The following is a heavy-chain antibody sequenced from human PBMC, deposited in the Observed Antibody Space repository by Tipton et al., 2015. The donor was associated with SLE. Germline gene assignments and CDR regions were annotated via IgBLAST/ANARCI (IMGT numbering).Heavy chain of an antibody. CDR3: ASRGYSSSWYREIVDY. V-gene: IGHV4-59*01. Sequence: LRLSCTVSGGSISSYYWSWIRQPPGKGLEWIGYIYYSGYINYNPSLKSRVTISVDTSKNQFSLKLSSVTAADTAVYYCASRGYSSSWYREIVDYWGQGTLVTVSS. CDR2: IYYSGYI. D-gene: IGHD6-13*01. J-gene: IGHJ4*02. CDR1: GGSISSYY.